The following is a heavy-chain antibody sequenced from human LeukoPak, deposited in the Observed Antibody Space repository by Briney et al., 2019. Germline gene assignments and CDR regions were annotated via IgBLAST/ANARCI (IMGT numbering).Heavy chain of an antibody. Sequence: SETLSLTCAVSGGSISSGGYSWSWIRQPPGKGLEWIGYIYCSGSTYYNPSLKSRVTISVDTSKNQFSLKLSSVTAADTAVYYCASGNNWFDPWGQGTLVTVSS. D-gene: IGHD1-1*01. CDR3: ASGNNWFDP. J-gene: IGHJ5*02. CDR1: GGSISSGGYS. CDR2: IYCSGST. V-gene: IGHV4-30-4*07.